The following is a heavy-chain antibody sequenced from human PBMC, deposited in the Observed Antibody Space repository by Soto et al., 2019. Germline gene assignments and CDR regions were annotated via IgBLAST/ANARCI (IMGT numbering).Heavy chain of an antibody. V-gene: IGHV4-61*01. Sequence: SETLSLTCTVSGGSVSSGSYYWSWIRQPPGKGLEWIGYIYYSGSTNYNPSLKSRVTISVDTSKNQFSLKLSSVTAADTAVYYCARGGGHDYGDYALGYWGQGTLVTVSS. CDR3: ARGGGHDYGDYALGY. D-gene: IGHD4-17*01. CDR2: IYYSGST. J-gene: IGHJ4*02. CDR1: GGSVSSGSYY.